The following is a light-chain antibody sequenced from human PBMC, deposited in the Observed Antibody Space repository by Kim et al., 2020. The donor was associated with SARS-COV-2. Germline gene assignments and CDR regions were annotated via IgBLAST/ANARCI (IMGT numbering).Light chain of an antibody. Sequence: AIQMTQSPSSLSAFVGDRVTITCRASQGISNDLGWYQQKPGKAPKLSIYAASSLQSGVPSRFSGSGSGTDFTLTISSLQPEDSATYYCLQDYNYPRTFGHGTKVDIK. CDR2: AAS. J-gene: IGKJ1*01. V-gene: IGKV1-6*01. CDR1: QGISND. CDR3: LQDYNYPRT.